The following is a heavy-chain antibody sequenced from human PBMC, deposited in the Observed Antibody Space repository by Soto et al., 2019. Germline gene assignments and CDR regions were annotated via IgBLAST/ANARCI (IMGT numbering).Heavy chain of an antibody. V-gene: IGHV1-2*02. CDR3: ARALSDLLTGFHY. CDR1: GYIFTDYY. CDR2: VNPNGGDT. Sequence: QVQLVQSGAEVKKPGASVKVSCKTSGYIFTDYYLHWVRQALGQGLAWMGWVNPNGGDTAYARTFQGRVTMTRDTSLGTAYMELSSLRSDDTAVYYCARALSDLLTGFHYWGRGTLVTVSS. D-gene: IGHD3-9*01. J-gene: IGHJ4*02.